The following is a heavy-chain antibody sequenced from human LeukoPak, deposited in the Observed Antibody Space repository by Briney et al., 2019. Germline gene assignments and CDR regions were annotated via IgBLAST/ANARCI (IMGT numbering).Heavy chain of an antibody. CDR3: AREKQLVRDAFDI. V-gene: IGHV1-69*13. D-gene: IGHD6-13*01. CDR2: IIPIFGTA. Sequence: SVKDSRMASLGTLSSYAISWVRQAPGQGLEWMGGIIPIFGTANYAQKFQGRVTITADESTSTAYMELSSLRSEDTAVYYCAREKQLVRDAFDIWGQGTMVTVSS. J-gene: IGHJ3*02. CDR1: LGTLSSYA.